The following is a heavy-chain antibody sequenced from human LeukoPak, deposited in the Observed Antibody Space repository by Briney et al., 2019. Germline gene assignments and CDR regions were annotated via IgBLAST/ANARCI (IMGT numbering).Heavy chain of an antibody. CDR1: GDSIRNSDYY. CDR3: VRDASDMALYY. Sequence: SETLSLTCTVSGDSIRNSDYYWGWVRQPPGKGLEWIGSVYYRVTTYYNPSLKSRVTISVDTSQNQFSLRLSSVTAADTALYYCVRDASDMALYYWGQGTPVAVSS. J-gene: IGHJ4*02. D-gene: IGHD5-18*01. V-gene: IGHV4-39*07. CDR2: VYYRVTT.